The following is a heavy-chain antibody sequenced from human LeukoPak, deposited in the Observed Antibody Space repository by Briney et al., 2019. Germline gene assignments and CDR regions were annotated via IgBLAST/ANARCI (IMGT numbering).Heavy chain of an antibody. D-gene: IGHD5-24*01. CDR1: GGSISSGSYY. CDR2: FYTSGST. Sequence: SQTLSLTCTVSGGSISSGSYYWSWIRQPAGKGLEWIGRFYTSGSTNYNPSLKSRVTISVDTSKNQFSLKLNSVTAADTAVYYCARGRDGYNFLNRGEYYYFDYWGQGTLVTVSS. V-gene: IGHV4-61*02. CDR3: ARGRDGYNFLNRGEYYYFDY. J-gene: IGHJ4*02.